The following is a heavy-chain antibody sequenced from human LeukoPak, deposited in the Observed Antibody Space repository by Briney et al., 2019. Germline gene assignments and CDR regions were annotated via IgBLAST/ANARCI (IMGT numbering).Heavy chain of an antibody. CDR1: DGSITNHD. Sequence: ETLSLTCTVSDGSITNHDWSWARQAPGKGLEWVSAISGSGGSTYYADSVKGRFTISRDNSKNTLYLQMNSLRAEDTAVYYCAKDILTGYYKGAFDIWGQGTMVTVSS. CDR3: AKDILTGYYKGAFDI. D-gene: IGHD3-9*01. J-gene: IGHJ3*02. V-gene: IGHV3-23*01. CDR2: ISGSGGST.